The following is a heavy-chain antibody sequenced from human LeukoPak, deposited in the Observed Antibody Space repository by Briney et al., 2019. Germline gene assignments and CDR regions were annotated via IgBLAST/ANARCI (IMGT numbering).Heavy chain of an antibody. Sequence: SETLSLTCTVSGGSISSSSYYWGWIRQPPGKGLEWIGSSYYSGSTYYNPSLKSRVTISVDTSKNQFSLKLSSVTAADTAVYYCARDVTSSYCSSTSCYVGRYNWFDPWGQGTLVTASS. CDR1: GGSISSSSYY. J-gene: IGHJ5*02. CDR2: SYYSGST. D-gene: IGHD2-2*01. CDR3: ARDVTSSYCSSTSCYVGRYNWFDP. V-gene: IGHV4-39*07.